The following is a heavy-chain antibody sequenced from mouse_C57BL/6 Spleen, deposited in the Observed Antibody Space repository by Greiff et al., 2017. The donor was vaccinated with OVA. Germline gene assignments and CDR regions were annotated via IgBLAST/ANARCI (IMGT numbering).Heavy chain of an antibody. D-gene: IGHD1-1*01. CDR1: GYTFTSYW. J-gene: IGHJ2*01. CDR2: IDPSDSYT. Sequence: QVQLQQPGAELVMPGASVKLSCKASGYTFTSYWMHWVKQRPGQGLEWIGEIDPSDSYTNYNQKFKGKSTLTVDKSSSTAYMQLSSLTSEDSAVYYCARRDYGSSYRGYFDYWGQGTTLTVSS. V-gene: IGHV1-69*01. CDR3: ARRDYGSSYRGYFDY.